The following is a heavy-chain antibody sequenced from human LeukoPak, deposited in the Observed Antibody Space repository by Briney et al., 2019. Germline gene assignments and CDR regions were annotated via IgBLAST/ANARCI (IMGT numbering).Heavy chain of an antibody. V-gene: IGHV3-74*01. CDR1: GFTFSTYW. J-gene: IGHJ4*02. CDR2: INGDGGST. CDR3: ARGYTYGSIDY. Sequence: PGGSLRLSCAASGFTFSTYWMHWVRQAPGKGLVWVSRINGDGGSTTYADSVKGRFTISRDNAKNTVYLQMNSLRAEDTAVYYCARGYTYGSIDYWGQGTLVTVSS. D-gene: IGHD5-18*01.